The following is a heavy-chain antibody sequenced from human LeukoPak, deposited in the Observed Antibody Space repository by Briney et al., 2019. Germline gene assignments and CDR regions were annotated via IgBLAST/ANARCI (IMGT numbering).Heavy chain of an antibody. CDR1: GGSMSSSSYY. J-gene: IGHJ4*02. CDR2: IYYSGAN. Sequence: PSETLSLTCTVSGGSMSSSSYYWGWIRQSPGKGLEWIGSIYYSGANHYNPSLKSRVTMSVDTSKNQFSVKLTSVTATDTAVHYCVRVRGYWLVRGYLDYWGQGTQVTVSS. D-gene: IGHD6-19*01. V-gene: IGHV4-39*02. CDR3: VRVRGYWLVRGYLDY.